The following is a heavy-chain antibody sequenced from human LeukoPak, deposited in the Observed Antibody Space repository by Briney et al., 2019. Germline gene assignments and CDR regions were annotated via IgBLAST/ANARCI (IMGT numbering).Heavy chain of an antibody. CDR1: ALAFTNRA. CDR3: AKDGYDFWSAYQIDL. CDR2: ISGGDGST. V-gene: IGHV3-23*01. D-gene: IGHD3-3*01. J-gene: IGHJ5*02. Sequence: SLISSWVAAALAFTNRAITWVRQAPKNGLEWVSAISGGDGSTYYSDSVTGRFTISRDNSKNTLYLQMTSLRTDDTAVYYGAKDGYDFWSAYQIDLWGQGTLVTVSS.